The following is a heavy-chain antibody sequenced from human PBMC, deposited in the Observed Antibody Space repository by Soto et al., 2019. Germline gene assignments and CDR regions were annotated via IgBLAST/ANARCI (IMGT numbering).Heavy chain of an antibody. CDR2: IYYSGST. V-gene: IGHV4-59*12. D-gene: IGHD4-17*01. J-gene: IGHJ4*02. Sequence: SETLSLTCTVSGGSISSYYWSWIRQPPGKGLEWIGYIYYSGSTNYNPSLKSRVTISVDTSKNQFSLKLSSVTAADTAVYYCARGLGGNYGDYYYFDYWGQGTLVTVSS. CDR1: GGSISSYY. CDR3: ARGLGGNYGDYYYFDY.